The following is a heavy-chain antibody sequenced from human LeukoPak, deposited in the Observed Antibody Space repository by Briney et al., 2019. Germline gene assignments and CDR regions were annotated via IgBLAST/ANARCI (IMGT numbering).Heavy chain of an antibody. Sequence: SQTLSLTCTVSGGSISSGSYYWSWIRQPAGKGLEWIGRIYTSGSTNYNPSLKSRVTISVDTSKNQFSLKLSSVIAADTAVYYCARSGAAMVIAFFDYWGQGTLVTVSS. CDR1: GGSISSGSYY. CDR3: ARSGAAMVIAFFDY. V-gene: IGHV4-61*02. CDR2: IYTSGST. J-gene: IGHJ4*02. D-gene: IGHD5-18*01.